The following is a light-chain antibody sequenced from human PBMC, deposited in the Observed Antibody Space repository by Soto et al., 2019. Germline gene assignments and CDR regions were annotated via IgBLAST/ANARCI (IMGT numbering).Light chain of an antibody. CDR3: QQYYSYPLT. V-gene: IGKV1-8*01. CDR2: AAS. Sequence: AIRMTQSPSSFSASTGDRVTITCRASQGISSFLAWYQQKSGKAPKLLIYAASTLQSGVPSRFNGSGSGTDFTLTISCLQSEDFATYYCQQYYSYPLTFGGGTKVEIK. J-gene: IGKJ4*01. CDR1: QGISSF.